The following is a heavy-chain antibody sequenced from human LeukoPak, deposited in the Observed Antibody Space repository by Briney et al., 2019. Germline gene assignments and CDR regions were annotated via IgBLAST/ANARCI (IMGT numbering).Heavy chain of an antibody. CDR1: GFTFSSYA. J-gene: IGHJ4*02. Sequence: GGSLRLSCAASGFTFSSYAMHWVRQAPGKGLEWVAVISYDGSNKYYADSVKGRFTISRDNAKNSLFLQMNGLRAEDTAVYYCARGGTYLDYWGQGTLVTVSS. V-gene: IGHV3-30*04. CDR2: ISYDGSNK. CDR3: ARGGTYLDY.